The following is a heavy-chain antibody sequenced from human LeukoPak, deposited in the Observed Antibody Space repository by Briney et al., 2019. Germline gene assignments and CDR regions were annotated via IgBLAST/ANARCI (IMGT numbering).Heavy chain of an antibody. J-gene: IGHJ4*02. CDR3: ARDPETERGRDGLDH. V-gene: IGHV3-33*01. CDR1: GFTFSSYG. Sequence: PGRSLRLSCAASGFTFSSYGMHWVRQAPGKGLEWVAVIWYDGSNKYYADSVKGRFTISRDNSKNTLYLQMNSLRAEDTAVYYCARDPETERGRDGLDHWGQGTLVTVS. CDR2: IWYDGSNK. D-gene: IGHD1-14*01.